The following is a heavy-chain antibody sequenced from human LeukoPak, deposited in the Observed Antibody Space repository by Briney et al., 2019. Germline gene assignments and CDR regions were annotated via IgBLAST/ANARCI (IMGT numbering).Heavy chain of an antibody. V-gene: IGHV4-38-2*02. CDR1: GYSISSGYY. CDR2: IYHSGST. CDR3: ARVGYGMGMDV. D-gene: IGHD2-15*01. Sequence: PSETLSLTCTVSGYSISSGYYWGWIRQPPGKGLEWIGNIYHSGSTYYNPSLKSRVTISVDTSKNQFSLKLSSVTAADTAVYCCARVGYGMGMDVWGKGTTVTVSS. J-gene: IGHJ6*03.